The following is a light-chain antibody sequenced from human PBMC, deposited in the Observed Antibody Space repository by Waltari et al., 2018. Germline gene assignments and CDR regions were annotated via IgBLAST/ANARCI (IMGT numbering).Light chain of an antibody. Sequence: QSALTQPASVSGSPGQSITISCTGTSSDVGGYNYVSWYQQHPGKAPKLRIYDVINRPSGVSIRFSGSKSGNTASLTISGLQAEDEADYYCSSYTTSSTRVFGGGTKLTVL. CDR2: DVI. V-gene: IGLV2-14*03. CDR1: SSDVGGYNY. J-gene: IGLJ3*02. CDR3: SSYTTSSTRV.